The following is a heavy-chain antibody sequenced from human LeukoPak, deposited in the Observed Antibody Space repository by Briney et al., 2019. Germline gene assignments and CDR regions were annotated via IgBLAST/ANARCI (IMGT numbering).Heavy chain of an antibody. CDR3: ARGRPIDY. J-gene: IGHJ4*02. CDR1: GFTFSTFA. CDR2: IFPSGGEI. Sequence: GGSLRLSCAASGFTFSTFAMIWVRQPPGKGLEWVSSIFPSGGEIHYADSVRGRFTISRDNAKNSLYLQMNSLRAEDTAVYYCARGRPIDYWGQGTLVTVSS. V-gene: IGHV3-21*01.